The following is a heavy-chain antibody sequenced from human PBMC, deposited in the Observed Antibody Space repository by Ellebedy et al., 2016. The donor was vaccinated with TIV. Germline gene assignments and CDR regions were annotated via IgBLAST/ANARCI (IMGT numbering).Heavy chain of an antibody. V-gene: IGHV1-18*01. D-gene: IGHD6-19*01. CDR1: GYTFTSYA. CDR3: ARVWYSSGHNEY. CDR2: ISAYNGNT. J-gene: IGHJ4*02. Sequence: ASVKVSCKASGYTFTSYAMNWVRQAPGQGLEWMGWISAYNGNTNYAQKLQGRVTMTTDTSTSTAYMELRSLRSDDTAVYYCARVWYSSGHNEYWGQGTLVTVSS.